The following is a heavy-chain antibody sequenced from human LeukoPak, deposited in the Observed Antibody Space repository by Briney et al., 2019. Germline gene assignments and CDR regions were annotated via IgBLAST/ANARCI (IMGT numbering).Heavy chain of an antibody. Sequence: PSETLSLTCAVYGGSFSGYYWSWIRQPPGKGLEWIGEINHSGSTNYNPSLKSRVTMSVDTSKNQFSLKLSSVTAADTAVYYCAREGIYDSSGYYYFDYWGQGTLVTVSS. J-gene: IGHJ4*02. D-gene: IGHD3-22*01. V-gene: IGHV4-34*01. CDR3: AREGIYDSSGYYYFDY. CDR1: GGSFSGYY. CDR2: INHSGST.